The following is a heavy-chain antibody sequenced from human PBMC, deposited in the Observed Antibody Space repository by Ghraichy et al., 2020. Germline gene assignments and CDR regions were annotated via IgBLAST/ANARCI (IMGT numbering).Heavy chain of an antibody. CDR1: GGSISSGGYY. CDR3: ARRSGYIVGGMDV. D-gene: IGHD3-3*01. CDR2: IYYSGST. J-gene: IGHJ6*02. V-gene: IGHV4-31*03. Sequence: SLNISCTVSGGSISSGGYYWSWIRQHPGKGLEWIGYIYYSGSTYYNPSLKSRVTISVDTSKNQFSLKLSSVTAADTAVYYCARRSGYIVGGMDVWGQGTTVTVSS.